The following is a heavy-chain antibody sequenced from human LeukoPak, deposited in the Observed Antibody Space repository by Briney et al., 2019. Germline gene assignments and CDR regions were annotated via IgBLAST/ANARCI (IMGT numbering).Heavy chain of an antibody. D-gene: IGHD4/OR15-4a*01. Sequence: PGRSLRLSCAASGFTFSSYAMHWVRQAPGKGLEWVAVISSDGSNKYYADSMKGRFTISRDNSKNTLYLQMNSLRGEDTAVYSCARRAGAYSHPYDYWGQGTLVTVSS. CDR3: ARRAGAYSHPYDY. CDR2: ISSDGSNK. CDR1: GFTFSSYA. V-gene: IGHV3-30*04. J-gene: IGHJ4*02.